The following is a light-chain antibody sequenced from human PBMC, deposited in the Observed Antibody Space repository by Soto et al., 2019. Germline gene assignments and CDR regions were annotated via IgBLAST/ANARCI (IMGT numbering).Light chain of an antibody. Sequence: EIVLTQSPGTLSLSPGERATLSCSASQSVNSNYLAWYRRKPGQAPSLLIYGASTRATGIPGRFSGSGSGTDFTLTITRLEPEGFAVYYCQQYGSSPPTFGQGTKVEIK. CDR2: GAS. V-gene: IGKV3-20*01. CDR3: QQYGSSPPT. J-gene: IGKJ1*01. CDR1: QSVNSNY.